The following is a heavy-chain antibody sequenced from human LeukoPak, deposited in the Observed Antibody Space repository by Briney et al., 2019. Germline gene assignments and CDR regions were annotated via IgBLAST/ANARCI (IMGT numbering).Heavy chain of an antibody. Sequence: GGSLRLSCAASGFTFSTHSMNWVRQAPGKGLEWVSYISRGSSSIWLADSVKGRVTISRDNAKNSLYLQMNSLRDEDTAVYYCAREVGWAFDYWGQGSLVTPSA. CDR1: GFTFSTHS. CDR2: ISRGSSSI. V-gene: IGHV3-48*02. CDR3: AREVGWAFDY. J-gene: IGHJ4*02. D-gene: IGHD2-15*01.